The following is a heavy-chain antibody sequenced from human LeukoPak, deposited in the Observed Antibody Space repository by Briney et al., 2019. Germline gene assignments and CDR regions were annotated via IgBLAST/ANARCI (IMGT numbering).Heavy chain of an antibody. CDR1: GGSISSSSYY. D-gene: IGHD2-2*01. V-gene: IGHV4-39*07. CDR3: ARDIASWDFDY. CDR2: IYYSGST. J-gene: IGHJ4*02. Sequence: PSETLSLTCTVSGGSISSSSYYWGWIRQPPGKGLEWIGSIYYSGSTYYNPSLKSRVTISVDTSKNQFSLKLSSVTAADTAVYYCARDIASWDFDYWGQGTLVTVSS.